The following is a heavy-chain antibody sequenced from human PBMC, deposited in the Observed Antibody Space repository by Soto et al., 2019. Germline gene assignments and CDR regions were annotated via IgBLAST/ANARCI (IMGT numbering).Heavy chain of an antibody. V-gene: IGHV3-66*01. CDR1: GFTVSSNY. CDR2: IYSGGST. Sequence: GGSLRLSCAASGFTVSSNYMSWVRQAPGKGLEWVSVIYSGGSTYYADSVKGRFTISRDNSKNTLYLQMNSLRAEDTAVYYCAREPIFGVDENWRLDAFDIWGQGTMVTVSS. CDR3: AREPIFGVDENWRLDAFDI. J-gene: IGHJ3*02. D-gene: IGHD3-3*02.